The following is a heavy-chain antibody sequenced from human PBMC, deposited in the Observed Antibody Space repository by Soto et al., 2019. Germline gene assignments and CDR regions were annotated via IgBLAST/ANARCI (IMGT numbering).Heavy chain of an antibody. J-gene: IGHJ6*02. D-gene: IGHD1-26*01. CDR2: INPNSGGT. CDR3: ARELPHYYYGMDV. Sequence: EASVKVSCKASGYTFTGYYMHWVRQAPGQGLEWMGWINPNSGGTNYAQKFQGWVTMTRDTSISTAYMELSRLRSDDTAVYYCARELPHYYYGMDVWGQGTTVTVS. V-gene: IGHV1-2*04. CDR1: GYTFTGYY.